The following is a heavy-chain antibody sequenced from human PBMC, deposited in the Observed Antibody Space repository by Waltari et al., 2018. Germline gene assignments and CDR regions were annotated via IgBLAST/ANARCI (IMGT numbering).Heavy chain of an antibody. CDR1: GGTFSSYA. Sequence: QVQLVQSGAEVKKPGSSVKVSCKASGGTFSSYAISWVRQAPGQGLEWMGEFIHILGTAHYAQKCQGRVTSAADESTSTAYMELSSLRSEDTGVYYCAREGEGIAAAGNVFWFDPWGQGTLVTVSS. J-gene: IGHJ5*02. CDR2: FIHILGTA. V-gene: IGHV1-69*13. D-gene: IGHD6-13*01. CDR3: AREGEGIAAAGNVFWFDP.